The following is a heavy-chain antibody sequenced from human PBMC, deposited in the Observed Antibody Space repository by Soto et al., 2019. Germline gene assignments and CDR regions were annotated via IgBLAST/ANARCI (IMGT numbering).Heavy chain of an antibody. V-gene: IGHV3-23*01. CDR2: ISGSGGST. CDR1: GFTFSSYA. D-gene: IGHD3-16*01. J-gene: IGHJ4*02. Sequence: EVQLLESGGGLVQPGGSLRLSCAASGFTFSSYAMSWVRQAPGKXXXXVSAISGSGGSTYYADSVKGRFTXSRDNSKKXXYXXXNXXRAEDTAVYYCAKDLRRLGESRDDYWGQGTLVTVSS. CDR3: AKDLRRLGESRDDY.